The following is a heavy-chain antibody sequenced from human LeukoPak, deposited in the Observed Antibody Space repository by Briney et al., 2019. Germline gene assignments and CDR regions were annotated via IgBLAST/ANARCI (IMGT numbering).Heavy chain of an antibody. V-gene: IGHV3-21*01. Sequence: PGGSLRLSCAASGFTFSRYAMNWVRQAPGKGLEWVSSISTSSSYIYYADSVKGRSTIARDNAKNSLYLQMDSLRAEDTAVYYCARGYDFGSGSFFDYWGQGTLVTVSS. J-gene: IGHJ4*02. CDR1: GFTFSRYA. D-gene: IGHD3-10*01. CDR3: ARGYDFGSGSFFDY. CDR2: ISTSSSYI.